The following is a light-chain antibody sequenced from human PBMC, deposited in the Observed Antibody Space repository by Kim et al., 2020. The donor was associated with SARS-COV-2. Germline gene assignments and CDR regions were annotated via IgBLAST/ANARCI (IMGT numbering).Light chain of an antibody. Sequence: LSPGERAPRACRASQTITGSCLAWYQQKPGQPPSLLIYRASRRAEGIPERFSASGFGTDFTLTVSRLEPEDFAVYYCQQCGSSLTFGGGTKVDIK. V-gene: IGKV3-20*01. J-gene: IGKJ4*01. CDR3: QQCGSSLT. CDR2: RAS. CDR1: QTITGSC.